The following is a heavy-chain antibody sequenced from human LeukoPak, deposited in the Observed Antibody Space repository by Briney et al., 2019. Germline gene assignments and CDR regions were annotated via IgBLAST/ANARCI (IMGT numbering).Heavy chain of an antibody. CDR3: ARDKETYSNPMGY. CDR1: GFTFSSYS. Sequence: PGGCMSLSCAASGFTFSSYSMNWVSQAPGKGLGWVSSISSSSSYIYYADSVKGRFTISRDNAKNSLYLQMNSLRAEDTAVYYCARDKETYSNPMGYWGQGTLVTVSS. D-gene: IGHD4-11*01. CDR2: ISSSSSYI. V-gene: IGHV3-21*01. J-gene: IGHJ4*02.